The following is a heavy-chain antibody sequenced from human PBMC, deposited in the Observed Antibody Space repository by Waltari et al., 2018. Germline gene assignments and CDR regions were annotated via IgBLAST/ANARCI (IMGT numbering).Heavy chain of an antibody. CDR3: ARAVYDISGYHFDY. D-gene: IGHD3-22*01. CDR2: IYYTGST. J-gene: IGHJ4*02. Sequence: QVQLQESGPGLVKPSQTLSLTCSVSGGSIGRCGSYWSWIRQLPGKGLEWIGYIYYTGSTYYNPSLRSLVTILVDTSENQFSLKLNSVTAADTAIYYCARAVYDISGYHFDYWGQGTLVTVSS. V-gene: IGHV4-31*01. CDR1: GGSIGRCGSY.